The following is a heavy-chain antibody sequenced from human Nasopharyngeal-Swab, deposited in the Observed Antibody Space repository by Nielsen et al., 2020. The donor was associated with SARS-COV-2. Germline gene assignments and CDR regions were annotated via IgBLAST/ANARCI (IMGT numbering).Heavy chain of an antibody. CDR2: ISSTSSTI. Sequence: WIRQPPGKGLEWVSYISSTSSTIYSADSVKGRFTISRDNAKNSLYLQMNSLRDEDTAVYYCARDRWRLRFGELLGRYYYGMDVWGQGTTVTVS. D-gene: IGHD3-10*01. J-gene: IGHJ6*02. V-gene: IGHV3-48*02. CDR3: ARDRWRLRFGELLGRYYYGMDV.